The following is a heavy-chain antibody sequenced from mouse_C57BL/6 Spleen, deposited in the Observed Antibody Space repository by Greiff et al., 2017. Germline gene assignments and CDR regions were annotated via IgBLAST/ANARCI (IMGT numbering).Heavy chain of an antibody. J-gene: IGHJ2*01. D-gene: IGHD1-1*01. CDR3: ARGILRFHFNY. Sequence: QVQLQQSGAELVRPGTSVKVSCKASGYAFTNYLIEWVKQRPGQGLEWIGVINPGSGGTIYNEKFKGKATLTADKSSSTAYMQLSSLTSEDSAVYFCARGILRFHFNYWGQGTTLTVSS. CDR1: GYAFTNYL. V-gene: IGHV1-54*01. CDR2: INPGSGGT.